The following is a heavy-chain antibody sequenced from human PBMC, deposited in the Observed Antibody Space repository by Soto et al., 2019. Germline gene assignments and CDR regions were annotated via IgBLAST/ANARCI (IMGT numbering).Heavy chain of an antibody. CDR3: AKPVTAAGINY. J-gene: IGHJ4*02. CDR1: GFTFSTYA. D-gene: IGHD6-13*01. V-gene: IGHV3-23*01. CDR2: IGGSGINT. Sequence: GSLRLSCAASGFTFSTYAMSWVRQAPGKGLEWVSAIGGSGINTYYADSVRGRFTISRDNSKNTLFLQMSSLRAEDTAVYYCAKPVTAAGINYWGQGTLVTVSS.